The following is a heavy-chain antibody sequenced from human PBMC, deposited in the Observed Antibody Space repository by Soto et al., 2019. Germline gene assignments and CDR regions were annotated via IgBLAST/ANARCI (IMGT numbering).Heavy chain of an antibody. J-gene: IGHJ6*02. Sequence: PGESLKISCTVSGYSFTSYWISWVRQLPGKGLEWMGRIDPSDSYTNYSPSFQGHVTISADTSISTAYLQWSSLKASDTAMYYCARLGGITMVLGPPSDYYGMHVGGQGTTVNVS. CDR1: GYSFTSYW. V-gene: IGHV5-10-1*01. D-gene: IGHD3-10*01. CDR2: IDPSDSYT. CDR3: ARLGGITMVLGPPSDYYGMHV.